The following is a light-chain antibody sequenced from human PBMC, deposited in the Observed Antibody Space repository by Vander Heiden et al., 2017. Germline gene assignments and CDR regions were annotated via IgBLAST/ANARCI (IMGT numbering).Light chain of an antibody. CDR3: QQSYSTPIT. CDR2: AAS. J-gene: IGKJ5*01. CDR1: QSISSY. V-gene: IGKV1-39*01. Sequence: DIQMTQSPSSLSASVGDRVTITCRASQSISSYLNWYQQKPGKAPKLLLYAASSLQSGGPSRFSGSGSGTDCTLTISSMQPEDVTTDYWQQSYSTPITFGQGTRLEIK.